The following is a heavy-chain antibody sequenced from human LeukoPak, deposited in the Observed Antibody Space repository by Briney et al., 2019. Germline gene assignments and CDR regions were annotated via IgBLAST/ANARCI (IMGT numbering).Heavy chain of an antibody. CDR1: GYTLTELS. CDR3: ATVRLYSSGWYWAYSLDY. CDR2: FDPEDGET. J-gene: IGHJ4*02. V-gene: IGHV1-24*01. D-gene: IGHD6-19*01. Sequence: GASVKVSCKVSGYTLTELSMHWVRQAPGKGLEWMGGFDPEDGETIYAQKFQGRVTMTEDTSTDTAYMELSSLRSEDTAVYYCATVRLYSSGWYWAYSLDYWGQGTLVTVSS.